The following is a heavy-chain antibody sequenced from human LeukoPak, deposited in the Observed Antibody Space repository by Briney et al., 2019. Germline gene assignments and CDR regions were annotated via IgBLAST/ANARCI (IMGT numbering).Heavy chain of an antibody. CDR2: IYPGDSDT. J-gene: IGHJ6*02. V-gene: IGHV5-51*01. D-gene: IGHD5-12*01. Sequence: PGESLKISCKGSGYSFTSYWIGWVRQMPGKGLEWMGIIYPGDSDTRYSPSFQGQVTISADKSISTAYLQWSSLKASDTAMYYCARTPGEDSGYENENYYYGMDVWGQGTTVTVSS. CDR3: ARTPGEDSGYENENYYYGMDV. CDR1: GYSFTSYW.